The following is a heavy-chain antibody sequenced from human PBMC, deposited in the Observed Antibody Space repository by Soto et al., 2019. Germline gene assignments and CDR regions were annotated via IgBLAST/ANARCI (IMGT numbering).Heavy chain of an antibody. D-gene: IGHD1-26*01. Sequence: KASETLSLTCAVSGGSIRSNNWWSWVRQPPGKGLEWIGEIFHSGSTNYNPSLKTRVTISVDKSKNQFSLKLSSVTAADTAVYYCARVFSGSYSDYWGQGTLVTVSS. CDR1: GGSIRSNNW. CDR3: ARVFSGSYSDY. CDR2: IFHSGST. V-gene: IGHV4-4*02. J-gene: IGHJ4*02.